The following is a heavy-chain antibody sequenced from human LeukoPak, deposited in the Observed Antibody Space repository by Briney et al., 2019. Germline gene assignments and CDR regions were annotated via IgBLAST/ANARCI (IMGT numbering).Heavy chain of an antibody. CDR2: IYSGGST. Sequence: GGSLRLSCAASGFTVSSNYMSWVRQAPGKGLEWVSVIYSGGSTYYADSVKGRFTISRDNAKNSLWLQMNSLRAEDTAIYYCAREFNSFKADCSGGYCLFLNWGQGALVTVSS. D-gene: IGHD2-15*01. V-gene: IGHV3-53*01. J-gene: IGHJ4*02. CDR3: AREFNSFKADCSGGYCLFLN. CDR1: GFTVSSNY.